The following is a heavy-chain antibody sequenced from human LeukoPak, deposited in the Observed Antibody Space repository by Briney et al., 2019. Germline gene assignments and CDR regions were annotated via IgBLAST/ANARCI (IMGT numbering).Heavy chain of an antibody. V-gene: IGHV3-11*01. J-gene: IGHJ6*03. CDR1: GFTVSSNY. CDR2: ISRSGSTK. D-gene: IGHD2-15*01. CDR3: GRVLRYCSGGNCYSGGLGYMDV. Sequence: GGSLRLSCAPSGFTVSSNYMNWARPSPGKGLEWVSYISRSGSTKYYAVSVKGPFTISRDNSKNSLFLQMNSLRAEDTAVYYCGRVLRYCSGGNCYSGGLGYMDVWGKGTTVTISS.